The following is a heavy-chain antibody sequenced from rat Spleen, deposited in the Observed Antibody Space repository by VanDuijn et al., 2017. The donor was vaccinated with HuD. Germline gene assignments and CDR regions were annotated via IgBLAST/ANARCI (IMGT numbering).Heavy chain of an antibody. CDR2: INSAGNT. V-gene: IGHV3-3*01. J-gene: IGHJ3*01. D-gene: IGHD1-12*02. CDR1: GHSITSSYR. Sequence: VQLQESGPGLVKPSQSLSLTCSVTGHSITSSYRWNWIRKFPGNKLEWMGYINSAGNTNYNPSLKSRISLSRDTSKNQFFLQVNSLSTEDTATYYCARSEGTHYYLPFADWGQGSLVTVSS. CDR3: ARSEGTHYYLPFAD.